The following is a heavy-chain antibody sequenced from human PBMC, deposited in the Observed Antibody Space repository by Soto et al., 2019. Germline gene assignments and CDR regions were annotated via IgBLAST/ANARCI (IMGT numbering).Heavy chain of an antibody. CDR2: IYYSGST. CDR1: GGSISSYY. J-gene: IGHJ4*02. D-gene: IGHD3-22*01. V-gene: IGHV4-59*12. CDR3: ARRGITMIVVVLWDY. Sequence: ASETLSLTCTVSGGSISSYYWSWIRQPPGKGLEWIGYIYYSGSTNYNPSLKSRVTISVDTSKNQFSLKLSSVTAADTAVYYCARRGITMIVVVLWDYWGQGTLVTVSS.